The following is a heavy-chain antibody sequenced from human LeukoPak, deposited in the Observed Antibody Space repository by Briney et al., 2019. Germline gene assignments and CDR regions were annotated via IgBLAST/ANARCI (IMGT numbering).Heavy chain of an antibody. J-gene: IGHJ4*02. Sequence: PSETLSLTCTVSGGSISRSGSYWGWLRQPPGKGLEWIGSLFYTGSTYYNPSLKSRVTISLDTSKNQFSLKLSSVTAADTAVYYCASVPSRRYYYDSSADYWGRGTLVTVSS. V-gene: IGHV4-39*07. CDR3: ASVPSRRYYYDSSADY. CDR1: GGSISRSGSY. D-gene: IGHD3-22*01. CDR2: LFYTGST.